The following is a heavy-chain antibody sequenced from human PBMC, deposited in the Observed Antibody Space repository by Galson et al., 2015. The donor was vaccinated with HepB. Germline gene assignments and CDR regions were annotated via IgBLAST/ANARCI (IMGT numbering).Heavy chain of an antibody. CDR1: GFTFNTYA. Sequence: SLRLSCAASGFTFNTYAMHWVRQAPGKGLEWVAVISYDGSNKYCADSVKGRFTISRDNSKNTLFLQMNSLRAEDTAVYYCARDFPYFDYWGREPWSPSPQ. J-gene: IGHJ4*02. V-gene: IGHV3-30-3*01. CDR2: ISYDGSNK. CDR3: ARDFPYFDY.